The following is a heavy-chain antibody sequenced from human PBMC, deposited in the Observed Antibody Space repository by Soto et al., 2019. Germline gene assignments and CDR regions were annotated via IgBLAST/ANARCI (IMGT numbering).Heavy chain of an antibody. V-gene: IGHV3-23*01. Sequence: PGGSLRLSCAASGFSFGGYALSWVRQAPGKGLEWVSTISGSDGKTFYADSAKGRFSISRDTSQSTLYLQMNSLRADDTAMYYCARWSYLDYWGQGIRVTVSS. J-gene: IGHJ4*02. CDR2: ISGSDGKT. CDR3: ARWSYLDY. D-gene: IGHD3-3*01. CDR1: GFSFGGYA.